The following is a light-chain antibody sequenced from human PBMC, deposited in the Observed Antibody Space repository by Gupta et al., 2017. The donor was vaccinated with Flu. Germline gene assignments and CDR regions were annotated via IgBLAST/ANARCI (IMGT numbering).Light chain of an antibody. CDR1: ISNLGEGYD. J-gene: IGLJ3*02. CDR2: GNN. CDR3: HSYDSSLNGFWV. Sequence: QSGLTQPPSVSGAPGQRVSISCTGSISNLGEGYDVHWYRQLPGRAPTLLIYGNNRRPSGVPDRFSASKSGTSASLAISGLQADDEADYYCHSYDSSLNGFWVFGSGTKLTVL. V-gene: IGLV1-40*01.